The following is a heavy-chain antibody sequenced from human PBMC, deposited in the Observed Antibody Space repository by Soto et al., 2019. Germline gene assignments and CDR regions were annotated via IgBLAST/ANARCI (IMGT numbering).Heavy chain of an antibody. V-gene: IGHV1-24*01. Sequence: ASVKVSCKVSGYTLTELSMHWVRHAPGKGLEWMGGFDPEDGETIYAQKFQGRVTMTEDTSTSTVYMELSSLRSEDTAVYYCARDYDSSGYPRYYFDYWGQGTRVTVSS. CDR3: ARDYDSSGYPRYYFDY. D-gene: IGHD3-22*01. CDR2: FDPEDGET. J-gene: IGHJ4*02. CDR1: GYTLTELS.